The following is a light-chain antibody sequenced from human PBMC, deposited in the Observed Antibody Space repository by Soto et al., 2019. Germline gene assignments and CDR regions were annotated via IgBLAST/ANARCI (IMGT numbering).Light chain of an antibody. CDR2: DVS. V-gene: IGLV2-11*01. Sequence: QSALTQPRSVSGSPGQSVTISCTGTSSDVGGYNYVSWYQQHTGKAPKLMIYDVSKRPSGVPDRLSGSKSGNTASLTIAGLQAEDEAEYYCCSYAGSYYVFGTGTKVTVL. CDR3: CSYAGSYYV. CDR1: SSDVGGYNY. J-gene: IGLJ1*01.